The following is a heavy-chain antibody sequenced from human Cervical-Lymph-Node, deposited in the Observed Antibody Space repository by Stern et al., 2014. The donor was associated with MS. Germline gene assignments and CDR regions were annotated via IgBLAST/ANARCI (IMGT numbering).Heavy chain of an antibody. CDR1: GYNFINYW. V-gene: IGHV5-51*03. CDR3: ARWSVACDH. Sequence: VQLVQSGTEVKEPGESLKISCKTSGYNFINYWIAWVRQVPGQGLEWIGIIYPGDSDIRYSSSFQGHVTMSVDKSKTTAYLQWKSLKASDSAVYYCARWSVACDHWGQGALITVSS. CDR2: IYPGDSDI. D-gene: IGHD2-21*01. J-gene: IGHJ4*02.